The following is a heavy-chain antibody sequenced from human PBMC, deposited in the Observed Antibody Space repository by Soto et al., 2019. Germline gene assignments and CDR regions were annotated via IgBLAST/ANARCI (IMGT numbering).Heavy chain of an antibody. CDR3: ARGRYCSGGSCYSGIGNY. CDR1: GYTFTGYY. CDR2: INPNSGGT. D-gene: IGHD2-15*01. J-gene: IGHJ4*02. V-gene: IGHV1-2*02. Sequence: GASVKVSCKASGYTFTGYYMHWVRQAPGQGLEWMGWINPNSGGTNYAQKFQGRVTMTRDTSISTAYMELSRLRSDDTAVYYCARGRYCSGGSCYSGIGNYSAQGTLVTAPQ.